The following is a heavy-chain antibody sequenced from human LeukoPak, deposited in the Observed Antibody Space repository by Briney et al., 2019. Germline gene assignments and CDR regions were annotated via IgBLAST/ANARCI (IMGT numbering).Heavy chain of an antibody. J-gene: IGHJ5*02. V-gene: IGHV4-4*07. Sequence: SETLSLTCTVSGGSINSNYWSWIRQSAGKGLEWIGRVFASGSTYYNPSLKSRVTISVDRSKNQFSLKLSSVTAADTAVYYCARGWFDPWGQGTLVTVSS. CDR1: GGSINSNY. CDR3: ARGWFDP. CDR2: VFASGST.